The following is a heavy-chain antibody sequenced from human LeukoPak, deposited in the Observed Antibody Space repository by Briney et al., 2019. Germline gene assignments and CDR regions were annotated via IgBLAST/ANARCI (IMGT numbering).Heavy chain of an antibody. V-gene: IGHV5-51*01. CDR2: IHPGDSDT. Sequence: GESLKISCKASGYTFTNYWIGWVRHTPGKGLEWMGIIHPGDSDTRYRTSFQGQVTMSVDESTSTAYLHWTSLKASDTAIYYCARYAGYCTGGKCYSFYYFDYWGQGTLVTVSS. CDR1: GYTFTNYW. CDR3: ARYAGYCTGGKCYSFYYFDY. D-gene: IGHD2-15*01. J-gene: IGHJ4*02.